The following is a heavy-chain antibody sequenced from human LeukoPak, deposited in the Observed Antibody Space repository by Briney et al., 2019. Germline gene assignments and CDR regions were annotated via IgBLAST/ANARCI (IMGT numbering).Heavy chain of an antibody. D-gene: IGHD5-18*01. CDR2: IIPIFGIA. J-gene: IGHJ4*02. CDR3: VRELMDTAMVTGFGY. V-gene: IGHV1-69*04. Sequence: SVKVSCKASGGTFSSYAISWVRQAPGQGLEWMGRIIPIFGIANYAQKFQGRVTITADKSTSTAYMELSSLRSEDTAVYYCVRELMDTAMVTGFGYWGQGTLVTVSS. CDR1: GGTFSSYA.